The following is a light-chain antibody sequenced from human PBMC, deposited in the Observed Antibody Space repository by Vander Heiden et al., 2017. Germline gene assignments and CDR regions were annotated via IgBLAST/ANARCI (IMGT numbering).Light chain of an antibody. J-gene: IGKJ2*01. CDR2: GVS. CDR3: HHYGASPYT. CDR1: QSVSDNQ. V-gene: IGKV3-20*01. Sequence: EILLTQSPGPLSLSPGERATLSCRASQSVSDNQLAWYQQTPGQAPRLLMYGVSNRATGIPDRFSGSGSGTDFTLIISRLEPEDFAVYFCHHYGASPYTFGQGTKLEIK.